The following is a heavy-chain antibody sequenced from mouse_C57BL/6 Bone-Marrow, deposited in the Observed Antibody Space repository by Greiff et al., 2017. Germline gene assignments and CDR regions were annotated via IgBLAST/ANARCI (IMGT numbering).Heavy chain of an antibody. J-gene: IGHJ2*01. CDR2: IDPANGNT. CDR1: GFNIKNTY. Sequence: VQLQQSVAELVRPGASVKLSCTASGFNIKNTYMHWVKQRPEQGLEWIGRIDPANGNTKYAPKFQGKATKTADTASNTAYLQLSSLTSEDTAIYYCARLGLGDSNYVGSFFDYWAQGTTLTVSS. D-gene: IGHD2-5*01. V-gene: IGHV14-3*01. CDR3: ARLGLGDSNYVGSFFDY.